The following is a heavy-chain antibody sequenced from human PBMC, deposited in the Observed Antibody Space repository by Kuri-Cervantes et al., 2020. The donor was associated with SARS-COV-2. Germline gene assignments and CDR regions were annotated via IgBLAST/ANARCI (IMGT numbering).Heavy chain of an antibody. Sequence: GGSLRPSCAASGFTFSSYGMHWVRQAPGKGLEWVAVIWYDGSNKYYADSVKGRFTISRDNSKNTLYLQMNSLRAEDTAVYYCARDLVVSSGWDYYMDVWGKGTTVTVSS. CDR3: ARDLVVSSGWDYYMDV. D-gene: IGHD6-19*01. V-gene: IGHV3-33*01. CDR2: IWYDGSNK. J-gene: IGHJ6*03. CDR1: GFTFSSYG.